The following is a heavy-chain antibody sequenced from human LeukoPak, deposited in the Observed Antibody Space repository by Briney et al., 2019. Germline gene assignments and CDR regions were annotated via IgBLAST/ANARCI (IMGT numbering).Heavy chain of an antibody. Sequence: SETLSLTCTVSGGSISTSSYYWGWVRQPPGKGLEWIGNIFYSGSTYYSPSLKSRVTISLDTSRNQFSLKLSSVTAADTAVYYCARLDTAMVVWGQGTLVTVSS. CDR2: IFYSGST. CDR3: ARLDTAMVV. CDR1: GGSISTSSYY. J-gene: IGHJ4*02. V-gene: IGHV4-39*01. D-gene: IGHD5-18*01.